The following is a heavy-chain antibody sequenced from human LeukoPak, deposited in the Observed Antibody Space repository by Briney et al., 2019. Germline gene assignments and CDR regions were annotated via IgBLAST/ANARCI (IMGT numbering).Heavy chain of an antibody. CDR2: IHYDGNNK. CDR3: ARGGSPVTMVRGSLDY. J-gene: IGHJ4*02. V-gene: IGHV3-33*01. CDR1: GFTLRTYG. D-gene: IGHD3-10*01. Sequence: GGSLRLSCAASGFTLRTYGIHWVRQAPGKGLEWVAVIHYDGNNKYYADSVKGRFTISRDNSKNTLFLHMNSLRAEDTAVYYCARGGSPVTMVRGSLDYWGQGTLVTVSS.